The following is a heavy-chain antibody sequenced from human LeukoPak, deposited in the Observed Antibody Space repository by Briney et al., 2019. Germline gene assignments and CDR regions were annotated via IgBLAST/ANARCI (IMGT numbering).Heavy chain of an antibody. CDR1: GYSFTNYW. CDR3: ARRDDYDYVWGSYRYDY. J-gene: IGHJ4*02. CDR2: IYPGDSDT. Sequence: GESLKISCKGSGYSFTNYWIGWVRQMPGKGLGWMGIIYPGDSDTRYSPSFQGQVTISADRSINTAFLQWSSLQASDTAMYYCARRDDYDYVWGSYRYDYWGQGTLVTVSS. D-gene: IGHD3-16*02. V-gene: IGHV5-51*01.